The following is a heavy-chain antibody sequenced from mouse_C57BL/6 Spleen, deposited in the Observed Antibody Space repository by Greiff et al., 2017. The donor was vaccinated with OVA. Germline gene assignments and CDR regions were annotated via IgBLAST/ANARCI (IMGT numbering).Heavy chain of an antibody. J-gene: IGHJ1*03. V-gene: IGHV1-55*01. D-gene: IGHD1-1*02. CDR1: GYTFTSYW. CDR2: IYPGSGST. CDR3: ARGNYGRWYFDV. Sequence: QVQLQQPGAELVKPGASVKMSCKASGYTFTSYWITWVKQRPGQGLEWIGDIYPGSGSTNYNEKFKSKATLTVDTSSSTAYMQLSSLTSEDSAVYDGARGNYGRWYFDVWGTGTTVTVSS.